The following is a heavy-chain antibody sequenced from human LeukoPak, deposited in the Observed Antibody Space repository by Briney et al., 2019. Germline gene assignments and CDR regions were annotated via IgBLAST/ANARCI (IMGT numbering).Heavy chain of an antibody. CDR1: GFTFSSYG. J-gene: IGHJ4*02. CDR2: IWYDGSNK. CDR3: ARDSHPNYYDSSGYSEHYFDY. V-gene: IGHV3-33*01. D-gene: IGHD3-22*01. Sequence: GGSLRLSCAASGFTFSSYGMHWVRQAPGKGLEWVAVIWYDGSNKYYADSVKGRFTISRDNSKNTLYLQMSSLRAEDTAVYYCARDSHPNYYDSSGYSEHYFDYWGQGTLVTVSS.